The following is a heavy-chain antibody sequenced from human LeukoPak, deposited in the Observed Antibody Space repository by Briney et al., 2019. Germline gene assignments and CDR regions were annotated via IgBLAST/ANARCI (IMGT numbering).Heavy chain of an antibody. CDR1: GFTFSSYG. V-gene: IGHV3-23*01. J-gene: IGHJ3*02. CDR3: ARDTRAYLGAFDI. Sequence: PGGSLRLSCAASGFTFSSYGMSWVRQAPGKGLEWVSAISGSGGSTYYADSVKGRFTISRDNAKNSLYLQMNSLRAEDTALYYCARDTRAYLGAFDIWGQGTMVTVSS. CDR2: ISGSGGST. D-gene: IGHD2-15*01.